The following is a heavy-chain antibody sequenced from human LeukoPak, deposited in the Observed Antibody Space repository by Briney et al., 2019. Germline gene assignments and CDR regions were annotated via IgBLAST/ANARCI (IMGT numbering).Heavy chain of an antibody. J-gene: IGHJ3*02. V-gene: IGHV1-18*01. CDR2: ISTYNGNT. Sequence: ASVKVSCKASGYTFTNYGISWVRQAPGQGLEWMGWISTYNGNTNYAQKFQGRVTMTTDTSTSTAYMELRSLRSDDTAVYYCARQQLVPDAFDIWGQGTMVTVSS. D-gene: IGHD6-13*01. CDR1: GYTFTNYG. CDR3: ARQQLVPDAFDI.